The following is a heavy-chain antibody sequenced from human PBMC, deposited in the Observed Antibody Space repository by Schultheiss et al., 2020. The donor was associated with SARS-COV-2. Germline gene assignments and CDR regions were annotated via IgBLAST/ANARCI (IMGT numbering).Heavy chain of an antibody. CDR3: ARVLYQGSELDY. CDR1: GGSFSGYY. Sequence: SETLSLTCAVYGGSFSGYYWSWIRQHPGKGLEWIGYIYYSGSTYYNPSLKSLVTISVDTSKNQFSLKLSSVTAADTAVYYCARVLYQGSELDYWGQGTLVTVSS. J-gene: IGHJ4*02. D-gene: IGHD2-2*01. V-gene: IGHV4-34*01. CDR2: IYYSGST.